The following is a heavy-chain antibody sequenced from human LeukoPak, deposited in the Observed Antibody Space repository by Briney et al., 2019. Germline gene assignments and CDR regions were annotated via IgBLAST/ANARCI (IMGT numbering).Heavy chain of an antibody. D-gene: IGHD6-13*01. CDR2: IKQDGSEK. J-gene: IGHJ6*02. V-gene: IGHV3-7*01. CDR1: GLSVSSNY. CDR3: ARVGAAAGYYYYYGMDV. Sequence: GGSLRLSCAASGLSVSSNYMSWVRQAPGKGLEWVANIKQDGSEKYYVDSVKGRFTISRDNAKNSLYLQMNSLRAEDAAVYYCARVGAAAGYYYYYGMDVWGQGTTVTVSS.